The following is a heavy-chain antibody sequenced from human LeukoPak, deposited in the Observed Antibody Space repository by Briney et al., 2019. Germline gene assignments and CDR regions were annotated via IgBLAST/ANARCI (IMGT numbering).Heavy chain of an antibody. D-gene: IGHD1-26*01. V-gene: IGHV4-39*07. CDR3: AREELKGGDDAFDI. CDR1: GGSISSSSYY. J-gene: IGHJ3*02. Sequence: SETLSLTCTVSGGSISSSSYYWGWIRQPPGKGLEWIGSIYYSGSTYYNPSLKSRVTISVDTSKNQFSLKLSSVTAADTAVYYCAREELKGGDDAFDIWGQGTMVTVSS. CDR2: IYYSGST.